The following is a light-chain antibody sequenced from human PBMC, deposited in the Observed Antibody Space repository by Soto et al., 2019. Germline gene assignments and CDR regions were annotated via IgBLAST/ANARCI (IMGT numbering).Light chain of an antibody. J-gene: IGKJ2*01. Sequence: DIVLTQSPDSLAASLGERATINCRSSQNVLYSPNNKNYLAWYQQKPGQPPKLLFYWASTRESGVPDRFSGHGFGTDITLTISSLQAEDVSVYYWLQYYNMYTFGQGTKLEIK. V-gene: IGKV4-1*01. CDR1: QNVLYSPNNKNY. CDR3: LQYYNMYT. CDR2: WAS.